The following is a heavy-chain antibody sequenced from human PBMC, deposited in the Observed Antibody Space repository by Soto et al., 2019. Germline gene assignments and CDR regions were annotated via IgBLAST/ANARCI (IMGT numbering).Heavy chain of an antibody. J-gene: IGHJ6*02. V-gene: IGHV5-10-1*01. CDR1: GYSFSTYW. CDR3: ARSLGCDSSSCHYGMDV. Sequence: PGESLKISCKGSGYSFSTYWISWVRQKPGKGLEWMGRIDPSDSYTNYSPYFRGHVTISADKSISTAYLQWSSLKASDTAMYYCARSLGCDSSSCHYGMDVWGRGTTVTVS. CDR2: IDPSDSYT. D-gene: IGHD2-2*01.